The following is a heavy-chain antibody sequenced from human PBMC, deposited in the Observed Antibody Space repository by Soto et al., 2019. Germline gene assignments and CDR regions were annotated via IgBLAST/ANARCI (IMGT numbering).Heavy chain of an antibody. D-gene: IGHD3-22*01. CDR3: ARDRSSYYYDSSGYYYVDY. CDR1: GFTFSSYS. V-gene: IGHV3-21*01. J-gene: IGHJ4*02. Sequence: EVQLVESGGGLVKPGGSLRLSCAASGFTFSSYSMNWVRQAPGKGLEWVSSISSSSSYIYYADAVKGRFTISRDNAKNSLYLQMNSLRAEDTAVYYCARDRSSYYYDSSGYYYVDYWGQGTLVTVSS. CDR2: ISSSSSYI.